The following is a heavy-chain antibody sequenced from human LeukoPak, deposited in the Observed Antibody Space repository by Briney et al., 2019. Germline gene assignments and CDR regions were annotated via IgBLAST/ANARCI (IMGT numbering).Heavy chain of an antibody. CDR3: ARGEVLLWFGEPAPYYFDY. J-gene: IGHJ4*02. CDR2: ISDDGRIK. V-gene: IGHV3-30*04. Sequence: GRSLRLSCVGSGFTFSRYDIHWVRQAPGKGLEWVAVISDDGRIKIYADSVKGRFTISRDNAKNSLYLQMNSLRAEDTAVYYCARGEVLLWFGEPAPYYFDYWGQGTLVTVSS. CDR1: GFTFSRYD. D-gene: IGHD3-10*01.